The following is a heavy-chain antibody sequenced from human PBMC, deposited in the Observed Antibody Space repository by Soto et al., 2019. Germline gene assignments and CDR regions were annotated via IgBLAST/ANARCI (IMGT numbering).Heavy chain of an antibody. J-gene: IGHJ6*02. CDR2: VNHGGTS. Sequence: SETLSLTCAVSGGSISSSNWWSWVRQPPGKGLEWIGEVNHGGTSNYNPSLKSRAIISVDTSKNQFSLKLTSVTAEDTALYYCAKGRSYYYYYGVDVWGQGTTVTVSS. CDR3: AKGRSYYYYYGVDV. CDR1: GGSISSSNW. V-gene: IGHV4-4*02.